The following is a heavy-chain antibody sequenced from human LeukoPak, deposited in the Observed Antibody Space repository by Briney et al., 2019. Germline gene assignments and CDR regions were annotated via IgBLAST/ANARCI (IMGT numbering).Heavy chain of an antibody. D-gene: IGHD6-6*01. CDR1: GFTFSKYA. CDR2: INHSGST. CDR3: ARGRGSSCWFDP. Sequence: GSLRLSCAASGFTFSKYAMTWVRQAPGKGLEWVGEINHSGSTNYNPSLKSRVTISVDTSKNQFSLKLSSVTAADTAVYYCARGRGSSCWFDPWGQGTLVTVSS. J-gene: IGHJ5*02. V-gene: IGHV4-34*01.